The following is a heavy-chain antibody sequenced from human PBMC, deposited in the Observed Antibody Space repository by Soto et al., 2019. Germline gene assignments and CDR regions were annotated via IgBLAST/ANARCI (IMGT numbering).Heavy chain of an antibody. CDR1: GFTFSSYA. D-gene: IGHD6-13*01. CDR2: ISYDGSNK. J-gene: IGHJ4*02. CDR3: ARGYSSSSAALDY. Sequence: QVQLVESGGGVVQPGRSLRLSCAASGFTFSSYAIHWVRQAPGKGLEWVAIISYDGSNKYYADSVKGRFTISRDNSKNTLYLQMNSLRGEDTAVYYCARGYSSSSAALDYWGQGTLVTVSS. V-gene: IGHV3-30-3*01.